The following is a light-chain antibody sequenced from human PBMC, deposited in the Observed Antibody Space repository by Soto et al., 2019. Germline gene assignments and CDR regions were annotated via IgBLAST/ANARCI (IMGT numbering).Light chain of an antibody. J-gene: IGKJ5*01. CDR2: SAS. V-gene: IGKV1-27*01. CDR3: QKFNTAPLT. CDR1: QDISVY. Sequence: DIQVTQSPSSLSASVGDRVTITCRASQDISVYLAWYQQKPGKVPKLLIYSASTLQSGVPSRFSGSGSGTDFPLTISSLQPEDVATYYCQKFNTAPLTFGQGTRLEIK.